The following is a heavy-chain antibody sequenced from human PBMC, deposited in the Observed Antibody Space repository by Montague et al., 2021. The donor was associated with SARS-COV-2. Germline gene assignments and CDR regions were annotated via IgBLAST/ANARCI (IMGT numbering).Heavy chain of an antibody. CDR2: ISHDESNH. CDR3: AREGYRSGSFYIDY. D-gene: IGHD1-26*01. Sequence: SLRLSCAASRLPFNGYAMHWVRQAPGKGLEWLTFISHDESNHRYADSVKGRFTISSDNSKNTLYLQMDSLRPEDTAVYYCAREGYRSGSFYIDYWGQGTLVTVSS. V-gene: IGHV3-30*04. J-gene: IGHJ4*01. CDR1: RLPFNGYA.